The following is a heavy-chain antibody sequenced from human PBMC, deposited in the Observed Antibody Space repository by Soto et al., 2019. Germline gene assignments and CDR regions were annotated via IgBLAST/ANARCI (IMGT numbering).Heavy chain of an antibody. D-gene: IGHD3-9*01. V-gene: IGHV1-69*05. Sequence: QVQLVQSGTEARKPGSSVKVSCETSGGNFNNYGFNWVRQVPGQRLEWMGGIIPMFGIVKVGQIFQPRVAFTPAQATAKAYMALSRLSPDATAVSYRAGEVGGTGLQFWGQGTLVIVSS. CDR2: IIPMFGIV. CDR3: AGEVGGTGLQF. J-gene: IGHJ4*02. CDR1: GGNFNNYG.